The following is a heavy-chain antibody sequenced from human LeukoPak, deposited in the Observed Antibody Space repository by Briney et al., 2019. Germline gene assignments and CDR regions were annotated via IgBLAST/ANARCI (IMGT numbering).Heavy chain of an antibody. V-gene: IGHV4-59*01. J-gene: IGHJ3*02. Sequence: PSETLSLTCTVSGDSISDYYWSWIRQPPGKGLEWIGYIYYSGSTNYIPSLKGRVTISVDTSKNQFSLKLRSVTAADTAVYYCARVLARGMAVAGDAFDIWGQGTMVTVSS. CDR3: ARVLARGMAVAGDAFDI. CDR2: IYYSGST. D-gene: IGHD6-19*01. CDR1: GDSISDYY.